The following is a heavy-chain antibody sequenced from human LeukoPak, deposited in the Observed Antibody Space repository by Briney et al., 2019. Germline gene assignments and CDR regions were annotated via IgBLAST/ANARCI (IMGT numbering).Heavy chain of an antibody. CDR1: GFTFSSYS. V-gene: IGHV3-23*01. Sequence: AGGSLRLSCAASGFTFSSYSMNWVRQAPGKGLEWVSSISGSGGSTFYADTVKGRFTISRDNSKNTLSLQMNSLRAEDTAIYYCAKGSTEAVNWGQGTLVTVSS. J-gene: IGHJ4*02. CDR2: ISGSGGST. D-gene: IGHD4-17*01. CDR3: AKGSTEAVN.